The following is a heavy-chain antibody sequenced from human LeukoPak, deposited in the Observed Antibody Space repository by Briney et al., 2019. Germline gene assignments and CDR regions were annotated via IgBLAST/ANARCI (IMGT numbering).Heavy chain of an antibody. V-gene: IGHV3-48*01. J-gene: IGHJ4*02. CDR2: ISSSSSTI. CDR1: GFTFSNYH. CDR3: ARENFADLFDY. D-gene: IGHD1-7*01. Sequence: PGGSLRLSCAASGFTFSNYHMTWVRQVPGKGLECISSISSSSSTIYYEASVKGRFTISRDNAKNSLFLQMNSLRAEDTAVYYCARENFADLFDYWGQGTLVTVSS.